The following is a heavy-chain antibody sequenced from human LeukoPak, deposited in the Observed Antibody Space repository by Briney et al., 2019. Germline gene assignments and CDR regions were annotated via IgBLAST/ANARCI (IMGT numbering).Heavy chain of an antibody. J-gene: IGHJ4*02. D-gene: IGHD3-10*01. CDR3: ARANYYGSGKKDLDY. CDR2: MNPNSGNT. Sequence: ASVKVSCKASGYTFTTYDINWVRQATGQGLEWMGWMNPNSGNTGYAQNFQGRVTMTRNTSMITAYMELNSLRSEDTAVYYCARANYYGSGKKDLDYWGQGTLVTVSS. CDR1: GYTFTTYD. V-gene: IGHV1-8*01.